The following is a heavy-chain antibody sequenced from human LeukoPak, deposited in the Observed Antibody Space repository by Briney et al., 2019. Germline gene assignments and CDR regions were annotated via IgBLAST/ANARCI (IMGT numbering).Heavy chain of an antibody. Sequence: GASVKVSCKVSGYTLTELSMHWVRQAPGKGLEWMGGFDPEDGETIYAQKFQGRVTMAEDTSTDTAYMELSSLRSEDTAVYYCATTPLLDINYGMDVWGQGTTVTVSS. CDR2: FDPEDGET. J-gene: IGHJ6*02. CDR1: GYTLTELS. CDR3: ATTPLLDINYGMDV. D-gene: IGHD3-9*01. V-gene: IGHV1-24*01.